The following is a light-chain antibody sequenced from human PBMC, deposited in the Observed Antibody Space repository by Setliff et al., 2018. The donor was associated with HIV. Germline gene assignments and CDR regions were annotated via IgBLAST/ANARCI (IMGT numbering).Light chain of an antibody. Sequence: EIVMTQSPDVLPVSPGDRVTLSCKTSRRVASNLAWYQQKPGQAPRLLISRASTRASGVPARFTGSGAEQDFTLTINSVESEDFAVYYCQHYYQWPPYTFGQGTKVDIK. CDR3: QHYYQWPPYT. V-gene: IGKV3-15*01. CDR1: RRVASN. CDR2: RAS. J-gene: IGKJ2*01.